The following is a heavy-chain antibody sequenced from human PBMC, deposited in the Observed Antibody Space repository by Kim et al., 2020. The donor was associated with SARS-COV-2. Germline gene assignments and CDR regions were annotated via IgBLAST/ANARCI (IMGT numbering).Heavy chain of an antibody. D-gene: IGHD6-13*01. Sequence: GGSLRLSCAASGFTFNNYSMNWVRQAPGKGLEWVSSIFSSGTYIYYADSVKGRFTISRDNAKNSLYLQMNSLRAEDTAVYYCARASSSWEYYFDYWGQGT. V-gene: IGHV3-21*01. CDR1: GFTFNNYS. J-gene: IGHJ4*02. CDR2: IFSSGTYI. CDR3: ARASSSWEYYFDY.